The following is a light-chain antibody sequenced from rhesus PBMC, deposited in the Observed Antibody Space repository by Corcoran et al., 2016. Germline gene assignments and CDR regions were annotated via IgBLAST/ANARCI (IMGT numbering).Light chain of an antibody. V-gene: IGKV4-1*01. CDR2: CAS. J-gene: IGKJ4*01. CDR1: QSLLYSSNNKNY. Sequence: DIVMTQSPDSLVVSLGERISINCRSSQSLLYSSNNKNYLAWDQQKPGPSPKLILYCASTRESGVPTRFRGSGSGTDFTLTISGLQTEDVALYYCQQYYSIPLTFGGGTKVEIK. CDR3: QQYYSIPLT.